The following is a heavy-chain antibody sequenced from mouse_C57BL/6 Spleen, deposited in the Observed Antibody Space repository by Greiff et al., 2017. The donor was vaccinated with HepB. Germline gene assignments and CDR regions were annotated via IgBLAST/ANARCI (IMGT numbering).Heavy chain of an antibody. J-gene: IGHJ1*03. CDR1: GFSLTSYA. D-gene: IGHD1-1*01. CDR3: ARRGGSSPVWYFDV. CDR2: IWTGGGT. Sequence: QVQLQQSGPGLVAPSQSLSITCTVSGFSLTSYAISWVRQPPGKGLEWLGVIWTGGGTNYNSALKSRLSISKDNSKSQVFLKMNSLQTDDTARYYCARRGGSSPVWYFDVWGTGTTVTVSS. V-gene: IGHV2-9-1*01.